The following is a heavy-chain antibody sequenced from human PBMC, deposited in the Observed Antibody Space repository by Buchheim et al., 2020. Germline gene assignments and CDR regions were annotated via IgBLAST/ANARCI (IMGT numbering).Heavy chain of an antibody. D-gene: IGHD2-21*01. V-gene: IGHV4-31*03. Sequence: QVQLQESGPGLVKPSQTLSLTCTVSGGSISSGVYYWSWIRQHPEKGLEWIGYIFYSGSTYYNPSLKSRVTMSVDTSKNQFSLKLSSVTAADTAVYYCARGVIATRFTLFDYWGQRTL. J-gene: IGHJ4*02. CDR1: GGSISSGVYY. CDR2: IFYSGST. CDR3: ARGVIATRFTLFDY.